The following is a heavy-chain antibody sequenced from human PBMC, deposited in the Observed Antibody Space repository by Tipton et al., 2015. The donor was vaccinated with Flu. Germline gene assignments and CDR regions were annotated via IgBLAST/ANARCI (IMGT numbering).Heavy chain of an antibody. J-gene: IGHJ6*03. CDR1: GGSFSGYY. V-gene: IGHV4-34*01. CDR3: ARGLGSSSSGRYYYYYYMDV. D-gene: IGHD6-6*01. Sequence: TLSLTCAVYGGSFSGYYWSWIRQPPGKGLEWIGEINHSGSTNYNPSLKSRVTISVDTSKNQFSLKLSSVTAADTAVYYCARGLGSSSSGRYYYYYYMDVWGKGTTVTVSS. CDR2: INHSGST.